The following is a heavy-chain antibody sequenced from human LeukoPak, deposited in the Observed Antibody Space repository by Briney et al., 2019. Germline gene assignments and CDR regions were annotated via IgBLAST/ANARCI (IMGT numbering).Heavy chain of an antibody. CDR1: GFTFSNFN. CDR3: AKSDCGGDGCKLLNY. J-gene: IGHJ4*02. D-gene: IGHD2-21*01. V-gene: IGHV3-23*01. CDR2: ISDGGDAT. Sequence: GGSLRLSCAASGFTFSNFNMAWVRQAPGKGLEWVSSISDGGDATGYAESVKGRFTISRDNSKATVWLQMNSLRAEDTAHYYCAKSDCGGDGCKLLNYWAQGTLVTVSS.